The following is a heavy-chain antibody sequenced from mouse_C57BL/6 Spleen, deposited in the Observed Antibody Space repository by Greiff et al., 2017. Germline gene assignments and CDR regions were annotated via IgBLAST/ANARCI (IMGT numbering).Heavy chain of an antibody. CDR3: ARATTVVAPYYAMDY. D-gene: IGHD1-1*01. J-gene: IGHJ4*01. CDR1: GYTFTSYW. CDR2: IYPSDSET. Sequence: QVQLQQPGAELVRPGSSVKLSCKASGYTFTSYWMDWVKQRPGQGLEWIGNIYPSDSETHYNQKFKAKATLTVDKSSSTAYMQLSSLTSEDSAVYYCARATTVVAPYYAMDYWGQGTSVTVSS. V-gene: IGHV1-61*01.